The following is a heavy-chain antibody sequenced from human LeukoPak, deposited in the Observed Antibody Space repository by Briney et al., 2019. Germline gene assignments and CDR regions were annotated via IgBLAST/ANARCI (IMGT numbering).Heavy chain of an antibody. J-gene: IGHJ4*02. Sequence: EGSLRLSCAASGFTFSTSAMTWVRQAPGKGLEWVSAISSSGDRTYYADSVKGRFTISRDNSKNTLNLQMNSLRAEDTAVYYCAKSFTMVRGVSPFDDWGQGTLVTVSS. CDR1: GFTFSTSA. CDR3: AKSFTMVRGVSPFDD. V-gene: IGHV3-23*01. D-gene: IGHD3-10*01. CDR2: ISSSGDRT.